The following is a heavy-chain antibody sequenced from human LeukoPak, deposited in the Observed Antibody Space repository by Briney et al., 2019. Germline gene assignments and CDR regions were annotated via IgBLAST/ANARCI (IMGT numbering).Heavy chain of an antibody. CDR1: GFTFSSYW. Sequence: GGSLRLSCAASGFTFSSYWMSWVRQAPGKGLEWVANMNQDGSGKYYVDSVKGRFTISRDNAENSLYLQMTNLRVEDTAVYYCARNAFDYWGQGTLVSVSS. CDR3: ARNAFDY. V-gene: IGHV3-7*01. J-gene: IGHJ4*02. CDR2: MNQDGSGK.